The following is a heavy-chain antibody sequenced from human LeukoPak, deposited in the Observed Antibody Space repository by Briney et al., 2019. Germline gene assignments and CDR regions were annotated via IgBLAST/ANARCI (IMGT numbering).Heavy chain of an antibody. V-gene: IGHV3-30*18. CDR1: GFSFNNYA. J-gene: IGHJ4*02. Sequence: GKSLRLSCAASGFSFNNYAMYWVRQAPGKGLEWVALISYDGGDKYYAESMEGRITISRDNAENTLYLQMNNLRPDDTAFYFCVKEGVEYSYSYGDYWGQGTLVTVSS. CDR3: VKEGVEYSYSYGDY. D-gene: IGHD3-16*01. CDR2: ISYDGGDK.